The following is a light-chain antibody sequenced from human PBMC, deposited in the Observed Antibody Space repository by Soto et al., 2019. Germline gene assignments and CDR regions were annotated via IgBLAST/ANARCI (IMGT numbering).Light chain of an antibody. CDR3: QQYDNWLT. Sequence: VLTPDPATLSLSTVARATLSCRASQSVSSYFAWYQQKPGQAPRLLIYGASTRATGIPARFSGSGSGTEFTLTISSLQSEDFGVYYCQQYDNWLTFGGGTKVDIK. CDR2: GAS. J-gene: IGKJ4*01. V-gene: IGKV3-15*01. CDR1: QSVSSY.